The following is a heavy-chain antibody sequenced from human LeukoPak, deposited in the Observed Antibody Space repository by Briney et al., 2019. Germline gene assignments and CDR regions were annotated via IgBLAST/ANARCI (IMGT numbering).Heavy chain of an antibody. V-gene: IGHV3-9*01. CDR2: ISWNSGSI. Sequence: GGSLRLSCAASGFTFDDYAMHWVRQAPGKGLEWVSGISWNSGSIGYADSVKGRFTISRDNAKDSLYLQMNSLRAEDTALYYCAEDRPGSTIWGQGTLVTVSS. CDR1: GFTFDDYA. CDR3: AEDRPGSTI. J-gene: IGHJ4*02. D-gene: IGHD4/OR15-4a*01.